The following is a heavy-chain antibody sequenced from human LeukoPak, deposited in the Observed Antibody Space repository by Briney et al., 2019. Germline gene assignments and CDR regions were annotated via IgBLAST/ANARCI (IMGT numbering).Heavy chain of an antibody. J-gene: IGHJ4*02. Sequence: PGGSLRLSCAASGFTFDDYTFHWVRQAPGKGLEWVSLITWDGGTTYYADPVKGRFTISRDNSKNSAYLQMNSLRTEDTALYYCTKDRYCTTTSCPLDYWGQGTLVTVSS. CDR1: GFTFDDYT. V-gene: IGHV3-43*01. CDR3: TKDRYCTTTSCPLDY. CDR2: ITWDGGTT. D-gene: IGHD2-2*01.